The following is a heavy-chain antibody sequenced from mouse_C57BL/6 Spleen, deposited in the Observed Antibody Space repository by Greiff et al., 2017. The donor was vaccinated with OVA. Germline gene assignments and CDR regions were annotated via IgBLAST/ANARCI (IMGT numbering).Heavy chain of an antibody. CDR2: IYPGSGST. Sequence: QVQLKESGAELVKPGASVKMSCKASGYTFTSYGITWVKQRPGQGLEWIGDIYPGSGSTQYNEKFKSKATLTVDTSSSTAYMQLSSLTSEDSAVYYCARDYVSSFPFDYWGQGTTLTVSS. CDR1: GYTFTSYG. D-gene: IGHD1-1*01. J-gene: IGHJ2*01. V-gene: IGHV1-55*01. CDR3: ARDYVSSFPFDY.